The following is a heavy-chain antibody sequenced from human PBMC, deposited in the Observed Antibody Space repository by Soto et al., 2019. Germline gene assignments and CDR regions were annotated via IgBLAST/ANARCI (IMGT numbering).Heavy chain of an antibody. CDR3: ARGGIRGALPKRNYYYYYYMDV. CDR1: GGSISSSSYY. Sequence: PSETLSLTCTVSGGSISSSSYYWGWIRQPPGKGLEWIGSIYYSGSTYYNPSLKSRVTISVDTSKNQFSLKLSSVTAADTAVYYCARGGIRGALPKRNYYYYYYMDVWGKGTTVTVSS. V-gene: IGHV4-39*01. J-gene: IGHJ6*03. D-gene: IGHD1-26*01. CDR2: IYYSGST.